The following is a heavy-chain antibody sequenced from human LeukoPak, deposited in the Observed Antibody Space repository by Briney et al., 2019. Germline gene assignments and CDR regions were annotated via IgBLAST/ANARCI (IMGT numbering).Heavy chain of an antibody. CDR1: GFTFSSYA. CDR3: TKDKYYEILPGYPNWFDP. D-gene: IGHD3-9*01. V-gene: IGHV3-23*01. CDR2: ISGSGGGT. Sequence: GGSLRLSCAASGFTFSSYAMTWVRQAPGKGLEWVSAISGSGGGTDYADSVKGRFTIARDNSNNTLYLQMNSLRADDAAVYYCTKDKYYEILPGYPNWFDPWGQGTLVTVSS. J-gene: IGHJ5*02.